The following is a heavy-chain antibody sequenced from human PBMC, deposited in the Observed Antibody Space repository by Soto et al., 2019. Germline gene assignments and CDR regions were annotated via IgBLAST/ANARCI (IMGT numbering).Heavy chain of an antibody. Sequence: SQTLSLTCAISGDSVSSNSAAWNWIRQSPSRGLEWLGRTYYRSKWYNDYAVSVKSRITINPDTSKNQFSLQLNSVTPEDTAVYYFARDFLIGITGTTRSGYYYYGMDVWGQGTTVTVSS. CDR1: GDSVSSNSAA. J-gene: IGHJ6*02. CDR3: ARDFLIGITGTTRSGYYYYGMDV. V-gene: IGHV6-1*01. D-gene: IGHD1-7*01. CDR2: TYYRSKWYN.